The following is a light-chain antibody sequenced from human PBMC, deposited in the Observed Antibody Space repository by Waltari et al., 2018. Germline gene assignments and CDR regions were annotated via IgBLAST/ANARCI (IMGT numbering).Light chain of an antibody. CDR1: QSISSH. Sequence: DIQMTQSPSSLSASVGDRVTITCRASQSISSHLNWYQQKPGKAPRLLIYLTSNLQSGVPSRFSGSGSGTDFSLTISSLQPEDFATYYCQQYYDYQRSFGQGTKVEIK. CDR2: LTS. J-gene: IGKJ1*01. V-gene: IGKV1-39*01. CDR3: QQYYDYQRS.